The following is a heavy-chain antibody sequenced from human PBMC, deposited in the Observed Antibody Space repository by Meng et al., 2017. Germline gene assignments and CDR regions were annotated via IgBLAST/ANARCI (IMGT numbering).Heavy chain of an antibody. CDR1: GFTFSDYY. CDR3: ARGVLRYFDWFPTAGY. J-gene: IGHJ4*02. V-gene: IGHV3-11*01. Sequence: GGSLRLSCAASGFTFSDYYMSWIRQAPGKGLEWVSYISSSGSTIYYADSVKGRFTISRDNAKNSLYLQMNSLRAEDTAVYYCARGVLRYFDWFPTAGYWGQGTLVTVSS. CDR2: ISSSGSTI. D-gene: IGHD3-9*01.